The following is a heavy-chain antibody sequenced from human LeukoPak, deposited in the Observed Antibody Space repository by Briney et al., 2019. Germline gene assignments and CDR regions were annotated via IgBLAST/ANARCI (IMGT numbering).Heavy chain of an antibody. J-gene: IGHJ4*02. CDR3: ARDTRGVFDY. CDR1: GFTFSSYW. D-gene: IGHD2-8*02. V-gene: IGHV3-7*01. Sequence: GGSLRLSCAASGFTFSSYWMTWVRQAPGKGLEWVANIKPDGTEKNYVDSVKGRFTISRDNAKNSLYLQMNSLRAEDTAVYYCARDTRGVFDYWGQGTLVTVSS. CDR2: IKPDGTEK.